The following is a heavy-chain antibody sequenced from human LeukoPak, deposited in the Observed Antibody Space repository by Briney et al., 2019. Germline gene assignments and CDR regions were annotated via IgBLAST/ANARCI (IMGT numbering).Heavy chain of an antibody. J-gene: IGHJ4*02. CDR1: GFTFSSYS. V-gene: IGHV4-39*07. CDR3: AREVRGVTPGYFDY. CDR2: IYYSGST. Sequence: PGGSLRLSCAASGFTFSSYSMNWVRQAPGKGLEWIGSIYYSGSTYYNPSLKSRVTISVDTSKNQFSLKLSSVTAADTAVYYCAREVRGVTPGYFDYWGQGTLVTVSS. D-gene: IGHD3-10*01.